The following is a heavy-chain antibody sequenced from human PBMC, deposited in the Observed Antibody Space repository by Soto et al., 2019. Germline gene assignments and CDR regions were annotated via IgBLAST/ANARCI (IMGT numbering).Heavy chain of an antibody. V-gene: IGHV1-69*01. J-gene: IGHJ2*01. CDR1: GGSFRTYA. Sequence: QGQLVQSGAEVKKPGSSVKVSCKASGGSFRTYAINWVRQAPGQGLEWMGGIIPMLAAPTYAQKLQGRLTITADESTTTVYMVLSSLTSEDTAVYYCARVGPPSPSVIWFFDLWGRGTLVTVSS. CDR3: ARVGPPSPSVIWFFDL. D-gene: IGHD2-21*01. CDR2: IIPMLAAP.